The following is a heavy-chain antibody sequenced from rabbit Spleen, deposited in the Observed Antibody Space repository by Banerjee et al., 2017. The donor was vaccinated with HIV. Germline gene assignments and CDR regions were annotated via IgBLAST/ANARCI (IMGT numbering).Heavy chain of an antibody. CDR3: ARDTGSSFSTYGMDL. D-gene: IGHD8-1*01. CDR1: GFSFSSRYY. Sequence: QSLEESGGDLVKPGASLTLTCTASGFSFSSRYYMCWVRQAPEKGLEWIGCIDTGSSGFTYFASWAKGRFTISKTSSTTVTLQMTSLTAADTATYFCARDTGSSFSTYGMDLWGPGTLVTVS. CDR2: IDTGSSGFT. V-gene: IGHV1S40*01. J-gene: IGHJ6*01.